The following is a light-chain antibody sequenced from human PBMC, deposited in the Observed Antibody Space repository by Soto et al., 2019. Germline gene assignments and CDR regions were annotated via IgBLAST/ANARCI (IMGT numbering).Light chain of an antibody. CDR3: QSYASSLSGSYV. V-gene: IGLV1-40*01. CDR1: SSNIGAGYD. Sequence: QSVLTQPPSVSGAPGQRVTISCTGSSSNIGAGYDVRWYQHLPGTAPKLLIYGNTNRPSGVPDRFSGSKSGTSASLAITGLQAEDEADYYCQSYASSLSGSYVFGTGTKVTVL. CDR2: GNT. J-gene: IGLJ1*01.